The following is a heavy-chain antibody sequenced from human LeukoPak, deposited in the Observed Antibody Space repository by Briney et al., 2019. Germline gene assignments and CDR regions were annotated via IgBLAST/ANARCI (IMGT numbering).Heavy chain of an antibody. CDR2: IFYTGST. CDR1: GGSISSSNW. CDR3: ARDKAFYCGGDCSSIDY. Sequence: ESGPGLVKPSGTLSLTCAVSGGSISSSNWWSWIRQPPGKGLEWIGYIFYTGSTFYNPSLKSRLSISVDTSQNQFSLRLSSVTAADTAVYYCARDKAFYCGGDCSSIDYWGQGILVTVSS. D-gene: IGHD2-21*02. J-gene: IGHJ4*02. V-gene: IGHV4-30-4*01.